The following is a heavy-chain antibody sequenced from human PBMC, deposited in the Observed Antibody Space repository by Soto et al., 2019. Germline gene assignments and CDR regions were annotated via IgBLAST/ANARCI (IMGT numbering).Heavy chain of an antibody. Sequence: TLSLTCTVSCGSISSGGYYWSWIRQHPGKGLEWIGYIYYSGSTYYNPSLKSRVTISVDTSKNQFSLKLSSVTAADTAAYYCARGTAAAGIPFDYWGQGTLVTVSS. CDR2: IYYSGST. CDR1: CGSISSGGYY. CDR3: ARGTAAAGIPFDY. V-gene: IGHV4-31*03. J-gene: IGHJ4*02. D-gene: IGHD6-13*01.